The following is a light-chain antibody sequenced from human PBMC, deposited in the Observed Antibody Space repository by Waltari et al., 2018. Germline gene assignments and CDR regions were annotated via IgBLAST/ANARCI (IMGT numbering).Light chain of an antibody. V-gene: IGKV3-20*01. CDR1: QSVRSSF. Sequence: EIVLTQSPGTLSLSPGERATRSCRASQSVRSSFLAWYQQKPGQAPRLLISVASRRATGIPDRFSGSGSGTDFTLTISRLEPEDFAVYYCQQYGSSPVTFGQGTKLEIK. CDR2: VAS. J-gene: IGKJ2*01. CDR3: QQYGSSPVT.